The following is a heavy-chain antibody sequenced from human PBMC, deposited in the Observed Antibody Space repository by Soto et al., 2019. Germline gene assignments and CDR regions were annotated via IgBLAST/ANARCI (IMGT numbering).Heavy chain of an antibody. V-gene: IGHV3-15*07. Sequence: EVQLVESGGGLVKPGGSLRLSCAASGFTFSTAWMNWVRQAPGKGLEWVGRIKSKSDGGTIDYAAPVKGRFTISRDESKTTLYLQMNSLKSEDTAVYYCTTRDQGSWYNLIHWGQGTLVTVSS. CDR1: GFTFSTAW. J-gene: IGHJ4*02. CDR3: TTRDQGSWYNLIH. D-gene: IGHD6-13*01. CDR2: IKSKSDGGTI.